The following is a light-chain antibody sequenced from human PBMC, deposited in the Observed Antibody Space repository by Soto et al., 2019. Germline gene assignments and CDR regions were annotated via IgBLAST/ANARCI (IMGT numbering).Light chain of an antibody. J-gene: IGKJ3*01. CDR2: VAS. CDR1: QSISKY. Sequence: DIQMTQSPSSLSTSVGDKVTITCRASQSISKYLNWYQQKPGKAPKLLISVASSLQSEVPSRFSCDGSETDVTLSISSLQPEDSATDYCQQSCTTPFTFGPGTKVDVK. CDR3: QQSCTTPFT. V-gene: IGKV1-39*01.